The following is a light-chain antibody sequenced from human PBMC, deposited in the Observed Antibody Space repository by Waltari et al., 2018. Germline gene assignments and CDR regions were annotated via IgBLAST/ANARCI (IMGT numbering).Light chain of an antibody. CDR3: QQYESYPS. CDR2: ASS. Sequence: IQMTQAPSSLSASVGDRVTITCRASQDITKWLAWYQQQPERAPKSLIFASSVLHSGVPSRFSGSLSGTNFTLTITNLQPEDFATYYCQQYESYPSFGQGTKLEIK. J-gene: IGKJ2*03. V-gene: IGKV1D-16*01. CDR1: QDITKW.